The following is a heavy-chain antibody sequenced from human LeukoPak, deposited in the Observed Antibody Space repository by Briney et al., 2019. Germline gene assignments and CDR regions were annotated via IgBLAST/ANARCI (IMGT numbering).Heavy chain of an antibody. CDR3: ARARFALGAYFDY. CDR2: IYYSGST. V-gene: IGHV4-59*11. CDR1: GGSISSHY. D-gene: IGHD3-16*01. Sequence: SETLSLTCTVSGGSISSHYWSWIRQPPGKGLEWIGYIYYSGSTNYNPSLRSRVTISVDTSKNQCSLKLSSVTAADTAVYYCARARFALGAYFDYWGQGTLVTVSS. J-gene: IGHJ4*02.